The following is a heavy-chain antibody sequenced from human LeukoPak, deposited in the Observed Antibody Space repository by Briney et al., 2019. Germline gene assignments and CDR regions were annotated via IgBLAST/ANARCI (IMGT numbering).Heavy chain of an antibody. V-gene: IGHV3-23*01. D-gene: IGHD2-15*01. CDR3: VRQLGYCSDGSCYFDY. CDR2: ITSRGDYT. Sequence: GGSLRLSCAASGFTFSSYAMSWVRQAPGKGMEWVSAITSRGDYTYYADSVKGRFTLSRDNSKNTLFLQMNSLRAEDTAVYYCVRQLGYCSDGSCYFDYWGQGTLVTVSS. CDR1: GFTFSSYA. J-gene: IGHJ4*02.